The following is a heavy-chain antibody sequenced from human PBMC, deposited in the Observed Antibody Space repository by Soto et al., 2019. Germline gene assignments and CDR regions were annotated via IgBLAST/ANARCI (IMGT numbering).Heavy chain of an antibody. D-gene: IGHD6-19*01. V-gene: IGHV4-30-2*01. CDR2: IYHSGRT. CDR3: ARAGGLGAVAADY. J-gene: IGHJ4*02. CDR1: GGSISSGGYS. Sequence: QLQLQESGSGLVKPSQTLSLTCAVSGGSISSGGYSWSWIRQPPGKGLEWIGYIYHSGRTYYNPSLKRRHTITVNRSKNQFSLKLSSVTAADTAVYYCARAGGLGAVAADYWGQGTLVTVSS.